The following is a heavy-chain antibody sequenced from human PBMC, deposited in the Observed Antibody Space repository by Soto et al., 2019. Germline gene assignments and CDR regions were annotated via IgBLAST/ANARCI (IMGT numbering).Heavy chain of an antibody. CDR2: IIPIFGTA. CDR3: ARGVTYYYDSSGYFDY. CDR1: GGTFSSYS. D-gene: IGHD3-22*01. Sequence: SVKVSCKASGGTFSSYSISWVLQAPGQGLEWMGGIIPIFGTANYAQKFQGRVTITADESTSTAYMELSSLRSEDTAVYYCARGVTYYYDSSGYFDYWGQGTLVTVS. J-gene: IGHJ4*02. V-gene: IGHV1-69*13.